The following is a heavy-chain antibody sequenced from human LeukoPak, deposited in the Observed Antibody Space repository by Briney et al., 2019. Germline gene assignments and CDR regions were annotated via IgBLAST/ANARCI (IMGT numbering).Heavy chain of an antibody. CDR3: AKLGGYVLRYFDWPLDAFDI. J-gene: IGHJ3*02. Sequence: PGGSLRLSCAASGFTFSSYGMSWVPQAPGKGLEWVAFIRYDGSNKYYADSVKGRFTISRDNSKNTLYLQMNSLRAEDTAVYYCAKLGGYVLRYFDWPLDAFDIWGQGTMVTVSS. CDR1: GFTFSSYG. D-gene: IGHD3-9*01. V-gene: IGHV3-30*02. CDR2: IRYDGSNK.